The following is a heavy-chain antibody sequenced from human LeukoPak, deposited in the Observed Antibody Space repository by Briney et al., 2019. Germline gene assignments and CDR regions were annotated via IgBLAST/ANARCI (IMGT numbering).Heavy chain of an antibody. Sequence: GASVKVSCKASGYTFNSYAMHWLRQAPGQRLEWMGWINAGNGNTKYSQKFQGRVTITRTASASTAYMELSSLRSEDTAVYYCARESPYNGYAELDYWGQGSLVTVSS. D-gene: IGHD5-12*01. CDR1: GYTFNSYA. CDR3: ARESPYNGYAELDY. CDR2: INAGNGNT. V-gene: IGHV1-3*01. J-gene: IGHJ4*02.